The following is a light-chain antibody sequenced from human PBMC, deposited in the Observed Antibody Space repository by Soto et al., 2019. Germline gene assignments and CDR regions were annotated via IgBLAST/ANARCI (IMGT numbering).Light chain of an antibody. CDR2: KAS. Sequence: DVVMTQSPLSLPVTLGQPASISCRSSQSLVYSDGNAYLNWFQQRPGQSPRRLIYKASNRDSGVPERFSGSRPGPDFTLQINKVEAEDVGIYSCMQSTLWPPTFGRGTRVEIK. CDR1: QSLVYSDGNAY. V-gene: IGKV2-30*01. J-gene: IGKJ1*01. CDR3: MQSTLWPPT.